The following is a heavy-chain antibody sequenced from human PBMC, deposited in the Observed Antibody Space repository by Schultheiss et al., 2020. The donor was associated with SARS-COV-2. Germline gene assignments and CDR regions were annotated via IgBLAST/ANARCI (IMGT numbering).Heavy chain of an antibody. CDR1: GFTFGSYG. Sequence: GGSLRLSCAASGFTFGSYGMHWVRQAPGKGLEWVAFILIDGSEKYYADSVKGRFTISRDNTKNTVYLQMNSLRAEDTAVYYCARGHAPIFGVVYPGYYGMDVWGQGTTVTVSS. V-gene: IGHV3-33*01. J-gene: IGHJ6*02. CDR3: ARGHAPIFGVVYPGYYGMDV. D-gene: IGHD3-3*01. CDR2: ILIDGSEK.